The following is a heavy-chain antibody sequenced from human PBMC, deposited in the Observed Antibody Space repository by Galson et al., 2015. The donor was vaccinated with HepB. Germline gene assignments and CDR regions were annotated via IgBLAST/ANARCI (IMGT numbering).Heavy chain of an antibody. J-gene: IGHJ6*02. CDR1: GYTFTDYG. CDR2: ISAHNGNT. CDR3: AREGGRRARAGGDGMDV. Sequence: SVKVSCKASGYTFTDYGICWVRQAPGQGLEWMGWISAHNGNTNYAQEFQGRVTLTTDTSTSTAYMEARSLTSDDTAVYYCAREGGRRARAGGDGMDVWGQGTTVTV. D-gene: IGHD1-14*01. V-gene: IGHV1-18*01.